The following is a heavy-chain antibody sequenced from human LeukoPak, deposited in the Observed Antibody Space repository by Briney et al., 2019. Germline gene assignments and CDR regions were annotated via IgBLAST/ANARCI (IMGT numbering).Heavy chain of an antibody. V-gene: IGHV3-23*01. CDR2: ISGSGGNT. Sequence: GGSLRLSCAASGFTFSSYAMSWVRQAPGKGLEWVSVISGSGGNTYYADSVKGRFTISRDNAKNTLYLQMNSLRAEDTAVYYCAKGGTTVVDYWGQGTLVTVSS. CDR1: GFTFSSYA. CDR3: AKGGTTVVDY. D-gene: IGHD4-23*01. J-gene: IGHJ4*02.